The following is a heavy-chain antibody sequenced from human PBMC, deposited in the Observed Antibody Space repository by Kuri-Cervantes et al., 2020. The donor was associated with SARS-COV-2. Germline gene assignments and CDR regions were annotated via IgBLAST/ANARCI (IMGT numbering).Heavy chain of an antibody. D-gene: IGHD3-10*01. CDR2: IYSGGST. J-gene: IGHJ4*02. V-gene: IGHV3-53*01. CDR3: ASGQYYGSGSYWVPEYFDY. Sequence: GGSLRLSCAASGLTVSSNYMSWVRQAPGKGLEWVSVIYSGGSTYNADSVKGRFTISRDNAKNSLYLQMNSLRAEDTAVYYCASGQYYGSGSYWVPEYFDYWGQGTLVTVSS. CDR1: GLTVSSNY.